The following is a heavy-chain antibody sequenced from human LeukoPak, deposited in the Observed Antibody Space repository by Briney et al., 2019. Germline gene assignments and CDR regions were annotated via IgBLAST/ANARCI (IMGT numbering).Heavy chain of an antibody. Sequence: GGSLRLSCAPTGFTLSTYAMSWVRQAPGKGLEWVSGIGDNGDSTYYADSVKGRFTISRDNSKNTVYLQVNSLRAEDTALYYCAGGYDYGYPYWYFDLWGRGTLVTVSS. CDR2: IGDNGDST. CDR3: AGGYDYGYPYWYFDL. V-gene: IGHV3-23*01. D-gene: IGHD5-18*01. CDR1: GFTLSTYA. J-gene: IGHJ2*01.